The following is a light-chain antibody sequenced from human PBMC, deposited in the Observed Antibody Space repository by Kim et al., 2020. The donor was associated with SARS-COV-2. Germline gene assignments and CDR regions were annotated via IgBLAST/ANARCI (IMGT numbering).Light chain of an antibody. CDR3: QQRGNWPWT. CDR2: DAS. Sequence: LSPGERATLSCRASQSVSNYLAWYQQKPGQAPRLLIYDASNRGTDIPARFSGSGSGTDFTLTISSLEPEDFAVYYCQQRGNWPWTFGQGTKVEIK. J-gene: IGKJ1*01. CDR1: QSVSNY. V-gene: IGKV3-11*01.